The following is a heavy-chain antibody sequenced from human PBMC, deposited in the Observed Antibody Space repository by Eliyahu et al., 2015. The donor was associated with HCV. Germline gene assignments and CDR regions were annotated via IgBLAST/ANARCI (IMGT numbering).Heavy chain of an antibody. CDR2: IYTSGST. CDR1: GASLNNYY. CDR3: ARGSMIVDY. Sequence: QVQLQESGPGLVKPSETLSLTCTASGASLNNYYWSWIRQPAGKGLEWIGRIYTSGSTNYNPSLKSRVTMSVDTSKNQFSLKLSSVTAADTAVYFCARGSMIVDYWGQGTLVTVSS. V-gene: IGHV4-4*07. D-gene: IGHD3-22*01. J-gene: IGHJ4*02.